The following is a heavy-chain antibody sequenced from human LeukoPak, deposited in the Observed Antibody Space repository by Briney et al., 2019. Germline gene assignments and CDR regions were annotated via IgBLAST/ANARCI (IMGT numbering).Heavy chain of an antibody. CDR3: ARDNVPAGLALDY. CDR2: IWSDGRNK. V-gene: IGHV3-33*01. CDR1: GFTFSSYG. D-gene: IGHD6-19*01. Sequence: GGSLRLSCAASGFTFSSYGMHWVRQAPGKGLEWVAVIWSDGRNKFYGDSVKGRFTISRDNSKNTLYLQMNSLRAEDTAVYYCARDNVPAGLALDYWGQGTLVTVSS. J-gene: IGHJ4*02.